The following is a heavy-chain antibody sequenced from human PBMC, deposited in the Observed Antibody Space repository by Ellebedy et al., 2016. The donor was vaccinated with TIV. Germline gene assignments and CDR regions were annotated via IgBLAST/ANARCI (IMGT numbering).Heavy chain of an antibody. CDR1: GFTFSSYA. CDR2: ISYDGSNK. V-gene: IGHV3-30*04. J-gene: IGHJ3*02. D-gene: IGHD3-10*01. CDR3: AKDVIAPLGSGTLKGAGAFDI. Sequence: GGSLRLXCAASGFTFSSYAMHWVRQAPGKGLEWVAVISYDGSNKYYADSVKGRFTISRDNSKNTLYLQMNSLRAEDTAVYYCAKDVIAPLGSGTLKGAGAFDIWGQGTMVTVSS.